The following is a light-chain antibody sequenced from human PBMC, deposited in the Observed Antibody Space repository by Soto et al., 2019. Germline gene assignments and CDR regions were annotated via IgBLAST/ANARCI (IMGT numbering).Light chain of an antibody. J-gene: IGLJ1*01. V-gene: IGLV2-14*01. CDR2: EVS. CDR3: SSYTSSSTLYV. Sequence: VLTQPASVSGSPGQSITISCTGTGSDVGGYNYVSWYQQHPGKAPKLMIYEVSNRPSGVSNRFSGSKSGNTASLTISGLQAEDEADYYCSSYTSSSTLYVFGTGTKVTVL. CDR1: GSDVGGYNY.